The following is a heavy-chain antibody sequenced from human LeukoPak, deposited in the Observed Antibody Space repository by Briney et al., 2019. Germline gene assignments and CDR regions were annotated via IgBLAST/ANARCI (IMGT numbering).Heavy chain of an antibody. Sequence: GGSLRLSCAGSGFIFISYWMSWVRQAPGKGLEWVANIKQDGSEKYYVDSVKGRFTISRDNAKNSLYLQMNSLRAEDTAVYYCARDRWGYSYGGDWGQGTLVTVSS. J-gene: IGHJ4*02. D-gene: IGHD5-18*01. CDR1: GFIFISYW. CDR3: ARDRWGYSYGGD. V-gene: IGHV3-7*01. CDR2: IKQDGSEK.